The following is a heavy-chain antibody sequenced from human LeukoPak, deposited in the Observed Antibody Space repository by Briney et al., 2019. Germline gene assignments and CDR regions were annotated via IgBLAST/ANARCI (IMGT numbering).Heavy chain of an antibody. Sequence: GGSLRLSRAASGFTFSSYAMSWVRQAPGKGLEWVSAISGSGGSTYYADSVKGRFTISRDNSKNTLYLQMNSLRAEDTAVYYCANLKSSGWYYFDYWGQGTLVTVSS. J-gene: IGHJ4*02. CDR3: ANLKSSGWYYFDY. CDR2: ISGSGGST. D-gene: IGHD6-19*01. V-gene: IGHV3-23*01. CDR1: GFTFSSYA.